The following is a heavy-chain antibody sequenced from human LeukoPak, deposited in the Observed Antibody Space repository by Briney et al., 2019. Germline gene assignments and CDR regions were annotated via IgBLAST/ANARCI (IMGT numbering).Heavy chain of an antibody. CDR2: IWYDGSNK. Sequence: PGGSLRLSCAASGFTFSSYGMHWVRQAPGKGLEWVAVIWYDGSNKYYADSVKGRFTISRDNAKNSLYLQMNSLRAEDTAVYYCARDRYYYDSSGYLQGKIADYWGQGTLVTVSS. D-gene: IGHD3-22*01. J-gene: IGHJ4*02. CDR1: GFTFSSYG. V-gene: IGHV3-33*01. CDR3: ARDRYYYDSSGYLQGKIADY.